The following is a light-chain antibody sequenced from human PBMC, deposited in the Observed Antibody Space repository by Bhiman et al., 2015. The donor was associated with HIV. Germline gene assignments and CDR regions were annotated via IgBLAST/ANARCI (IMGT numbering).Light chain of an antibody. CDR3: GTWDSSTLHAV. CDR1: SSDVGGYNY. V-gene: IGLV2-14*01. CDR2: DVS. J-gene: IGLJ3*02. Sequence: QSALTQPASVSGSPGQSITISCTGTSSDVGGYNYVSWYQQHPGKAPKLMIYDVSKRPSGVSNRFSGSKSGNTASLTISGLRAGDEADYYCGTWDSSTLHAVFGGGTKLTVL.